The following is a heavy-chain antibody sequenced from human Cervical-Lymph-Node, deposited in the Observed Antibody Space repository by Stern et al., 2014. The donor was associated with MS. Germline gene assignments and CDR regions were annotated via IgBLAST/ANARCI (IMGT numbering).Heavy chain of an antibody. D-gene: IGHD6-19*01. CDR1: GGSISSSSYY. Sequence: QVQLQESGPGLVKPSETLSLTCTVSGGSISSSSYYWGWIRQPPGKGLEWIGSIYYSGSTYYNPSLQSRVTISVDTSKNQFSLKLSSVTAADTAVYYCARSTSQWLVHLFDYWGQGTLVTVSS. V-gene: IGHV4-39*01. CDR2: IYYSGST. J-gene: IGHJ4*02. CDR3: ARSTSQWLVHLFDY.